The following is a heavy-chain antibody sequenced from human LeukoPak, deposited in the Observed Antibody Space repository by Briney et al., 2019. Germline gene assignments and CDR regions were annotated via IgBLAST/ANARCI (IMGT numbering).Heavy chain of an antibody. J-gene: IGHJ4*02. V-gene: IGHV4-39*01. CDR2: IYYSGST. CDR3: ARRGSNMVPFDY. CDR1: GGSISSSSYY. Sequence: TSETLSLTCTVSGGSISSSSYYWGWIRQPPGKGLEWIGSIYYSGSTYYKPSLKSRVTISIDTSKNQFSLKLSSVTAADTAVYYCARRGSNMVPFDYWGQGTLVTVSS. D-gene: IGHD2/OR15-2a*01.